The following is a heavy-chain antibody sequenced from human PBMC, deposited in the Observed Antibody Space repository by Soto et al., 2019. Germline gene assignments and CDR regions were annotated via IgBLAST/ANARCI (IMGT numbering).Heavy chain of an antibody. CDR2: IYRGGIT. Sequence: SETLSLTCAVSGYSIISGLYWGFIRQPPGKGLEWIGTIYRGGITYYNPSLKSRVTISVDRSKNQFSLKLSSVTAADTAVYYCARDYDSSGWNWFDPWGQGTLVTVSS. CDR3: ARDYDSSGWNWFDP. CDR1: GYSIISGLY. V-gene: IGHV4-38-2*02. D-gene: IGHD3-22*01. J-gene: IGHJ5*02.